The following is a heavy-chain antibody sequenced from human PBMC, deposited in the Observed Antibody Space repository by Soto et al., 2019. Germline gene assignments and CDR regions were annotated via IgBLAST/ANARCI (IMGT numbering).Heavy chain of an antibody. V-gene: IGHV3-9*01. CDR1: GFTFDDYA. J-gene: IGHJ3*02. Sequence: EVQLVESGGGLVQPGRSLRLSCAASGFTFDDYAMHWVRQAPGKGLEWVSGISWNGGSIGYADSVKGRFTISRDNAKNSLYLQMNSLRAEDTALYYCAKPRVPAAMEGAFDIWGQGTMVTVSS. CDR3: AKPRVPAAMEGAFDI. D-gene: IGHD2-2*01. CDR2: ISWNGGSI.